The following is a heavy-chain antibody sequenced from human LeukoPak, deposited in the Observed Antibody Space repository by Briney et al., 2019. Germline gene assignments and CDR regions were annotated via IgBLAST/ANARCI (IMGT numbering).Heavy chain of an antibody. V-gene: IGHV4-30-4*01. CDR3: ARLKDYGLLSP. D-gene: IGHD4-17*01. Sequence: PSQTLSLTCTVSGGSINSGDYYWNWIRQPPGKGLEWIGYIYYTGSTYYNPSLKSRVTISLDTSKNQFSLKLNSVTAADTAVYYCARLKDYGLLSPWGQGTLVTVSS. J-gene: IGHJ5*02. CDR2: IYYTGST. CDR1: GGSINSGDYY.